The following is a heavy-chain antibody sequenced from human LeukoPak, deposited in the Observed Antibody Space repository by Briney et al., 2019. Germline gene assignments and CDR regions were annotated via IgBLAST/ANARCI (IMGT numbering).Heavy chain of an antibody. Sequence: GGSLRLSCAASGFTFSSYAMSWVRQAPGKGLEWVSGISGRGGSTYYADSVKGRFTISRDNSKNTLYLQVDSLRADDTAVYYCARVSYDTSGYYYGSYDCWGQGTLVTVSS. D-gene: IGHD3-22*01. CDR2: ISGRGGST. J-gene: IGHJ4*02. CDR3: ARVSYDTSGYYYGSYDC. V-gene: IGHV3-23*01. CDR1: GFTFSSYA.